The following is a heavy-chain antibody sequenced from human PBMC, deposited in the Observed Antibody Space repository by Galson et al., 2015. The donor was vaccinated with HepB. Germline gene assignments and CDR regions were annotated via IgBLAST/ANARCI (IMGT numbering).Heavy chain of an antibody. Sequence: SLRLSCAASGFTFSSYGMHWVRQAPGKGLEWVAFIRYDGSNKYYADSVKGRFTISRDNSKNTLYLQMNSLRAEDTAVYYCAKVPYSSSWYGEFDYWGQGTLVTVSS. J-gene: IGHJ4*02. V-gene: IGHV3-30*02. CDR2: IRYDGSNK. CDR3: AKVPYSSSWYGEFDY. CDR1: GFTFSSYG. D-gene: IGHD6-13*01.